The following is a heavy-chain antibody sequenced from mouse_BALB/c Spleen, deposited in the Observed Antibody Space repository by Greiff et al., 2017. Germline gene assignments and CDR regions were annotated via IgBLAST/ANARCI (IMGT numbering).Heavy chain of an antibody. V-gene: IGHV5-6-3*01. Sequence: EVKLVESGGGLVQPGGSLKLSCAASGFTFSSYGMSWVRQTPDKRLELVATINSNGGSTYYPDSVKGRFTISRDNAKNTLYLQMSSLKSEDTAMYYCARDGGVVAYYAMDYWGQGTSVTVSS. CDR1: GFTFSSYG. CDR2: INSNGGST. CDR3: ARDGGVVAYYAMDY. J-gene: IGHJ4*01. D-gene: IGHD1-1*01.